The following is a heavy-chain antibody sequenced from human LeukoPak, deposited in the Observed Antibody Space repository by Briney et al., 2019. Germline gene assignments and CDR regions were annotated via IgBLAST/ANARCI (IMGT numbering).Heavy chain of an antibody. V-gene: IGHV4-34*01. CDR2: INHSGST. D-gene: IGHD2-15*01. CDR3: ARAHLGYCSGGSCESWFDP. CDR1: GGSFSGYY. J-gene: IGHJ5*02. Sequence: PSETLSLTCAVYGGSFSGYYWSWIRQPPGKGLEWIGEINHSGSTNYNPSLKSRVTISVDTSKNQFSLKLSPVTAADTAVYYCARAHLGYCSGGSCESWFDPWGQGTLVTVSS.